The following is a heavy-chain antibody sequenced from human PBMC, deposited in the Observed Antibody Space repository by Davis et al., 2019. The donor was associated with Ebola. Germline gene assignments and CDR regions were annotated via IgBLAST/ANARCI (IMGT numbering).Heavy chain of an antibody. D-gene: IGHD1-26*01. CDR1: GFTFSSYA. V-gene: IGHV3-23*01. CDR2: ISGSGGST. J-gene: IGHJ4*02. Sequence: GESLKISCAASGFTFSSYAMSWVRQAPGKGLEWVSAISGSGGSTYYADSVKGRFTISRDNAKNTLYLQMNSLRAEDTAVYYCARDRYSGSSFLNYWGQGTLVTVSS. CDR3: ARDRYSGSSFLNY.